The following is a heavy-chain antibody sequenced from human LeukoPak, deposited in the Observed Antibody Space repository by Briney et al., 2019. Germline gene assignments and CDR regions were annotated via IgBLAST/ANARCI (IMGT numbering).Heavy chain of an antibody. Sequence: PGGSLRLSCAASGFTFSSYSMNWVRQAPGKGLEWVSSISSSSSYIYYADSVKGRFTISRDNAKNPLYLQMNSLRAEDTAVYYCAKGGIVVTYYYGMDVWGQGTTVTVSS. V-gene: IGHV3-21*04. D-gene: IGHD2-2*01. J-gene: IGHJ6*02. CDR1: GFTFSSYS. CDR2: ISSSSSYI. CDR3: AKGGIVVTYYYGMDV.